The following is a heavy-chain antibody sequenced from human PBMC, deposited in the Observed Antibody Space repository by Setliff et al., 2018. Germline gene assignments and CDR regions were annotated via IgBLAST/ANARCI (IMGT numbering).Heavy chain of an antibody. J-gene: IGHJ4*02. D-gene: IGHD3-3*01. Sequence: LSLTCTVSGGSISSSSYYWGWIRQPPGKGLEWIGSIYYSGITYYNPSLKSRVTISVDTSKNQFSLKLSSVTAADTAVYYCARRETYYNFWSGYYAYWGQGTLVTVSS. CDR1: GGSISSSSYY. CDR2: IYYSGIT. CDR3: ARRETYYNFWSGYYAY. V-gene: IGHV4-39*07.